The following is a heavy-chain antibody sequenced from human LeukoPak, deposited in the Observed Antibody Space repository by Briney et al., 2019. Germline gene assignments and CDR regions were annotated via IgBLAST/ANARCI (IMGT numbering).Heavy chain of an antibody. V-gene: IGHV4-30-4*01. D-gene: IGHD5-18*01. CDR2: IYYNGST. CDR3: AREKYSYGLYYFDY. J-gene: IGHJ4*02. CDR1: GGSISSGDYY. Sequence: SETLSLTCTVSGGSISSGDYYWSWIRQPPGKGLEWIGYIYYNGSTYYNPSLKSRLTISVDTPKNQFSLKLSSVTAADTAVYYCAREKYSYGLYYFDYWGQGTLVTVSS.